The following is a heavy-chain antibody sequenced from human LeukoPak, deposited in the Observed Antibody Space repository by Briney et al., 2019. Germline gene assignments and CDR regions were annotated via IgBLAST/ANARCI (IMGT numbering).Heavy chain of an antibody. J-gene: IGHJ3*02. CDR2: IDHSGST. Sequence: SETLSLTCAVYGGSFSGYYWSWIRQPPGKGLEWIGEIDHSGSTNYNPSLKSRVTISVDTSKNQFSLKLSSVTAADTAVYYCARGGRSPDTARRAFDIWGQGTMVTVSS. V-gene: IGHV4-34*01. D-gene: IGHD5-18*01. CDR3: ARGGRSPDTARRAFDI. CDR1: GGSFSGYY.